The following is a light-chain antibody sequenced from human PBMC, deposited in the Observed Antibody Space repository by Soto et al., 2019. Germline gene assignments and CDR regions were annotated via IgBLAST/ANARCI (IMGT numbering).Light chain of an antibody. J-gene: IGKJ5*01. V-gene: IGKV1-9*01. Sequence: DIQLTQSPSFLSASVGDRVTITCRASQDVSDYLAWYQHAPGKAPNLLIYAAYTLQSGVPSRFSGSGSGTEFSLTITSLQTEDFATYYCQYLNGAPTITFGQGTRLDIK. CDR3: QYLNGAPTIT. CDR1: QDVSDY. CDR2: AAY.